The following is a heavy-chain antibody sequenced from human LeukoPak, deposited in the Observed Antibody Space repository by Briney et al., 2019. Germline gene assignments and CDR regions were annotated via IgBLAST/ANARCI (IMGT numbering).Heavy chain of an antibody. Sequence: GGSLRLSCAGSGFTFSTYWMSWVRQAPGKGLDWVANIKQDGTDKYYVDSVKGRFTISRDNAKNSLYLQMNSLRAEDTAVYYCARGWLAETTVVTPYNYWGQGTLVTVSS. D-gene: IGHD4-23*01. CDR1: GFTFSTYW. CDR2: IKQDGTDK. J-gene: IGHJ4*02. CDR3: ARGWLAETTVVTPYNY. V-gene: IGHV3-7*01.